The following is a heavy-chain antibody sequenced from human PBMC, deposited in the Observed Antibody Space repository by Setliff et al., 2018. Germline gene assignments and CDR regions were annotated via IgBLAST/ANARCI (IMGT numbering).Heavy chain of an antibody. J-gene: IGHJ4*02. CDR3: AKDYQSDSGWDFDY. V-gene: IGHV4-59*04. D-gene: IGHD6-19*01. CDR1: GGSISPYY. CDR2: LSYNGNA. Sequence: SETLSLTCSVSGGSISPYYWIWIRQPPGKGLEWIGTLSYNGNAYYTPSLKSRVTISIDTSKNQFSLKLSSVTAADTAVYYCAKDYQSDSGWDFDYWGQGTLVTVSS.